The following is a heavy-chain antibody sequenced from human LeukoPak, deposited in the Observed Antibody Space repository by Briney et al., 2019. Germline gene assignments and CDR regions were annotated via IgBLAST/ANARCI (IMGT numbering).Heavy chain of an antibody. CDR3: ARDGQWLAPNWFDP. V-gene: IGHV3-21*01. CDR1: GFTFSSYS. Sequence: PGGSLRLSCAASGFTFSSYSMNWVRQAPGKGLEWVSSISSSSSYIYYADSVKGRFTISRDNAKNSLYLQMNSLRAEDTAVYYCARDGQWLAPNWFDPWGQGTLVTVSS. CDR2: ISSSSSYI. D-gene: IGHD6-19*01. J-gene: IGHJ5*02.